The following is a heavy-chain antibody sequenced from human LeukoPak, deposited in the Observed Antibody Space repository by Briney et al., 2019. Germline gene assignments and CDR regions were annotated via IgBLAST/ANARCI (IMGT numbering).Heavy chain of an antibody. CDR1: GFTFSNYW. V-gene: IGHV3-7*01. CDR3: ARVKWELLGGADY. CDR2: IRQDGNEK. J-gene: IGHJ4*02. D-gene: IGHD1-26*01. Sequence: GGSLRLSCAASGFTFSNYWMSWVRQAPGKGLEWVANIRQDGNEKYYVDSAKGRFTISRDNAKNSLFLQMNSLRAEDTAVYYCARVKWELLGGADYWGQGTLVTVSS.